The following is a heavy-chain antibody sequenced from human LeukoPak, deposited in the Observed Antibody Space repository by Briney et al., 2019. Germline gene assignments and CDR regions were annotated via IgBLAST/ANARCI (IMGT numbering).Heavy chain of an antibody. V-gene: IGHV3-21*01. CDR3: ARTRSCGGGFYPWDFHY. Sequence: PGGSLRLSCAASGFTFSNYGMNWVRQAPGKGLEWVSSISESSTYIYYADSVKGRFTISRDNAKNSLYLQMNSLRAEDTAVYYCARTRSCGGGFYPWDFHYWGQGTPVTVSS. J-gene: IGHJ4*02. CDR1: GFTFSNYG. D-gene: IGHD2-21*02. CDR2: ISESSTYI.